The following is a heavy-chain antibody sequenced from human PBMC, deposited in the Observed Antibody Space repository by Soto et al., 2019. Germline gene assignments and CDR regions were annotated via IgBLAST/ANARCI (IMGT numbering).Heavy chain of an antibody. CDR1: GYTFTGYY. V-gene: IGHV1-2*04. D-gene: IGHD3-10*02. CDR3: ARDMFGDIGMVDY. CDR2: IIPNSGGT. J-gene: IGHJ4*02. Sequence: ASVKVSCKASGYTFTGYYMHWVRQAPGQGLEWMGWIIPNSGGTNYAQKFQGWVTMTRDTSISTAYMELSRLRSDDTAVYYCARDMFGDIGMVDYWGQGTLVTVSS.